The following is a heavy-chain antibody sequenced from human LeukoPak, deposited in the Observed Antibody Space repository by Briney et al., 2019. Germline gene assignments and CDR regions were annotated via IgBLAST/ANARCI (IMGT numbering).Heavy chain of an antibody. D-gene: IGHD5-18*01. CDR1: GGSISSSSYY. Sequence: SETLSLTCTVSGGSISSSSYYWGWIRQPPGKGPEWIGSIYYSGSTYYNPSLKSRVTISVDTSKNQFSLKLSSVTAADTAVYYCARLTPRVDTAMADYYYYYGMDVWGQGTTVTVSS. J-gene: IGHJ6*02. V-gene: IGHV4-39*01. CDR3: ARLTPRVDTAMADYYYYYGMDV. CDR2: IYYSGST.